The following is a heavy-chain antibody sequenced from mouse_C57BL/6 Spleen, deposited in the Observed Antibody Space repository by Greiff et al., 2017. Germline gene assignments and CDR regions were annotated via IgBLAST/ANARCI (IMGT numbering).Heavy chain of an antibody. V-gene: IGHV14-4*01. CDR3: TAFISTVVGGRYFDY. CDR2: IDPENGDT. J-gene: IGHJ2*01. D-gene: IGHD1-1*01. CDR1: GFNIKDDY. Sequence: EVQLQQSGAELVRPGASVKLSCTASGFNIKDDYMHWVKQRPEQGLEWIGWIDPENGDTEYASKFQGKATITADTSSNTAYLQISSLTSEDTAVYYYTAFISTVVGGRYFDYWGQGTTLTVSS.